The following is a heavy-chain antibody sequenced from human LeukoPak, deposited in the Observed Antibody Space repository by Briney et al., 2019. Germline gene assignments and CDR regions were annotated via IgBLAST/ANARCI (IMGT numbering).Heavy chain of an antibody. CDR3: ARDHAGVMVWDY. CDR2: INPNSGGT. V-gene: IGHV1-2*02. J-gene: IGHJ4*02. CDR1: GYTFTGYY. Sequence: ASVKVSCKSSGYTFTGYYMHWVRQAPGQGLEWMGWINPNSGGTNYAQKFQGRVTMTRDTSISTAYMELSRLRSDDTAVYYCARDHAGVMVWDYWGQGTLVTVAS. D-gene: IGHD3-16*01.